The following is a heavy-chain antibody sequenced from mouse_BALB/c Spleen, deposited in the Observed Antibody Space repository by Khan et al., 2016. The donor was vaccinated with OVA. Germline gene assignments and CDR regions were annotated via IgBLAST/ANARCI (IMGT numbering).Heavy chain of an antibody. CDR2: ISSGSATI. J-gene: IGHJ1*01. D-gene: IGHD2-4*01. V-gene: IGHV5-17*02. CDR3: ARSRITTWYFDV. Sequence: EVELVESGGGLVQPGGSRKLSCAASGFTFSHFGMHWVRQAPEKGLEWVAYISSGSATIYYADTMKGRFTISRDNPKNTLFLHMTSLRSEDTAMXYYARSRITTWYFDVWGAGTTVTVSS. CDR1: GFTFSHFG.